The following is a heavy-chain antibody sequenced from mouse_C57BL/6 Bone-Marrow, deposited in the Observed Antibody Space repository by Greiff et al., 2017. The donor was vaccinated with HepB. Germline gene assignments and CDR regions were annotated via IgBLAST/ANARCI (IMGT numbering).Heavy chain of an antibody. Sequence: QVQLQQSGAELVKPGASVKLSCKASGYTFTEYTIHWVKQRSGQGLEWIGWFYPGSGSIKYNEKFKDKATLTADKSSSTVYMELSRLTSEDSAVYFCARHGPIYYDYDTAWFAYWGQGTLVTVSA. CDR2: FYPGSGSI. J-gene: IGHJ3*01. V-gene: IGHV1-62-2*01. D-gene: IGHD2-4*01. CDR1: GYTFTEYT. CDR3: ARHGPIYYDYDTAWFAY.